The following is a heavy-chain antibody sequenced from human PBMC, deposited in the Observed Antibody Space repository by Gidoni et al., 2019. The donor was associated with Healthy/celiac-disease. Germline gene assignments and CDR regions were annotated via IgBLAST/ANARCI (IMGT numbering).Heavy chain of an antibody. V-gene: IGHV1-2*02. Sequence: QVQLVQSGAEVKKPGASVKVSCKASVYTFTGYYMHWVRQATGQGLEWMGWINPNSGGTNDAQKFQGRVTMTRDTSISTAYMELSRLRSDDTAVYYCARLRLGSLWYWGQGTLVTVSS. CDR1: VYTFTGYY. CDR2: INPNSGGT. CDR3: ARLRLGSLWY. J-gene: IGHJ4*02. D-gene: IGHD3-16*01.